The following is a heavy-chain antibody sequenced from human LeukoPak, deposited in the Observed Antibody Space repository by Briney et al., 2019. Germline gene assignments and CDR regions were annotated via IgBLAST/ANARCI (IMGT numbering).Heavy chain of an antibody. CDR3: ASARDGNSNYYYGLDV. CDR1: GFTFRSYG. J-gene: IGHJ6*02. V-gene: IGHV3-33*01. CDR2: IWFDGSNE. D-gene: IGHD4-23*01. Sequence: SGGSLRLSCAASGFTFRSYGMHWVRQAPGKGLEWVAVIWFDGSNEFYADSVKGRFTISRDNSKNTLYLQMDSLRAEDTAVYYCASARDGNSNYYYGLDVWGQGTTVTVSS.